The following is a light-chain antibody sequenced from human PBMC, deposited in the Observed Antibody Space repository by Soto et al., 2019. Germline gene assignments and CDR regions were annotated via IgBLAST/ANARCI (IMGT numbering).Light chain of an antibody. CDR1: QSVSIN. J-gene: IGKJ1*01. CDR2: GAS. CDR3: QHYNNWPPWT. V-gene: IGKV3-15*01. Sequence: EIVMTQSPATLSVSPGERATLSCRASQSVSINLAWYQQKPGQAPRLLIYGASTRATGIPARFSGSGSGTEFTLTISSLQSEDFAVYYCQHYNNWPPWTFGQGTKVE.